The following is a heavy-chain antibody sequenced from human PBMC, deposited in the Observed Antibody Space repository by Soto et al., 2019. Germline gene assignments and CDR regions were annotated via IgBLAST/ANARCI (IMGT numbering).Heavy chain of an antibody. CDR3: AKDRGAGGRFSGIAVAGIPS. D-gene: IGHD6-19*01. Sequence: EVQLLESGGGLVQPGGSLRLSCAASGFTFSSYAMSWVRQTPGKGLEWVSGISGGGGNTYYADSVTGRFTISRDNSRNTLYLQNNSLRDVVTAIYYCAKDRGAGGRFSGIAVAGIPSWGQVTLVTVSS. CDR2: ISGGGGNT. CDR1: GFTFSSYA. J-gene: IGHJ5*02. V-gene: IGHV3-23*01.